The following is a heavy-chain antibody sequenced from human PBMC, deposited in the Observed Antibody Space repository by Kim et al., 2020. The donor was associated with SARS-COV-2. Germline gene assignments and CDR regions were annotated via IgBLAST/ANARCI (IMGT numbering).Heavy chain of an antibody. Sequence: GGSLRLSCAASGFTFSDHYMDWVRQAPGKGLEWVGRTRNKANSYTTEYAASVKGRFTISRDDSKNSLYLQMNSLKTEDTAVYYCARGHPYGSGSYYHHYYYYGMDVWGQGTTVTVSS. D-gene: IGHD3-10*01. CDR2: TRNKANSYTT. CDR3: ARGHPYGSGSYYHHYYYYGMDV. CDR1: GFTFSDHY. J-gene: IGHJ6*02. V-gene: IGHV3-72*01.